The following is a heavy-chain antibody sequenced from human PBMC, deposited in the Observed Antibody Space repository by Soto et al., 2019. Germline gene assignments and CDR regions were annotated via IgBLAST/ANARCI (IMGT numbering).Heavy chain of an antibody. CDR3: ARDRSMVVLVPGY. CDR1: GFTFSSYA. Sequence: GGSLRLSCAASGFTFSSYAMHWVRQAPGKGLEWVAHISHDGSNNYYADSVKGRFTISRDNSKNMVYLQMNSLRVDDTAVYYCARDRSMVVLVPGYWGQGT. J-gene: IGHJ4*02. V-gene: IGHV3-30-3*01. CDR2: ISHDGSNN. D-gene: IGHD3-22*01.